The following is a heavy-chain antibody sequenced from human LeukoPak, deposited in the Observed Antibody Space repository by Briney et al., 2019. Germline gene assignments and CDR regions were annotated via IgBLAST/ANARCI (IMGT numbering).Heavy chain of an antibody. CDR2: IIPIFGTA. V-gene: IGHV1-69*01. CDR3: AREGLPYYYGSGSFSSPFDY. Sequence: SVKVSCKASGGTFSSYAISWVRQAPGQGLEWMEGIIPIFGTANYAQKFQGRVTITADESTSTAYMELSSLRSEDTAVYYCAREGLPYYYGSGSFSSPFDYWGQGTLVTVSS. J-gene: IGHJ4*02. D-gene: IGHD3-10*01. CDR1: GGTFSSYA.